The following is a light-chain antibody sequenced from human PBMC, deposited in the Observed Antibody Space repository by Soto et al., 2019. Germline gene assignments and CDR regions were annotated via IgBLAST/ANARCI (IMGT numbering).Light chain of an antibody. CDR1: QSVSSN. Sequence: EIVMTQSPATLSVSPGERATLSCRASQSVSSNLAWYQQKPGQAPRLLIYGASIRATDIPARFSGSGSGTEFTLTISSLQSEDFVVYYCQQYNNWPSLTFGGGTKVEIK. CDR2: GAS. J-gene: IGKJ4*01. V-gene: IGKV3-15*01. CDR3: QQYNNWPSLT.